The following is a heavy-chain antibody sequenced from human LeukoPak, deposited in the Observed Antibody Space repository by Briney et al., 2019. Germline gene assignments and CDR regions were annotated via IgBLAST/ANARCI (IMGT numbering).Heavy chain of an antibody. Sequence: SVKVSCKASGGTFSSYAISWVRQAPGQGLEWMGGIIPIFGTANYAQKFQGRVTITTDESTSTAYMELSSLRSEDTAVHYCARAFHSGSGSYYKHYYYMDVWGKGTTVTVSS. D-gene: IGHD3-10*01. V-gene: IGHV1-69*05. CDR1: GGTFSSYA. J-gene: IGHJ6*03. CDR2: IIPIFGTA. CDR3: ARAFHSGSGSYYKHYYYMDV.